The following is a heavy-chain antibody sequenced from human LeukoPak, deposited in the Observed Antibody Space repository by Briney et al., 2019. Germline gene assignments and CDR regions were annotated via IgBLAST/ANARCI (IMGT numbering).Heavy chain of an antibody. D-gene: IGHD3-22*01. CDR1: GFTVSSNY. CDR2: ISGSGGST. CDR3: ARGVGYYYDSSGPYYFDY. Sequence: GGSLRLSCAASGFTVSSNYMSWVRQAPGKGLEWVSAISGSGGSTYYADSVKGRFSISRDNSKNTLYLQMNSLRAEDTAVYYCARGVGYYYDSSGPYYFDYWGQGTLVTVSS. V-gene: IGHV3-53*01. J-gene: IGHJ4*02.